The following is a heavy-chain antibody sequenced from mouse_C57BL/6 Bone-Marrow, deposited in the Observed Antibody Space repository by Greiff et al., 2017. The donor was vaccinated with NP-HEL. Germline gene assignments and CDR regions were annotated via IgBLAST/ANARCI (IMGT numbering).Heavy chain of an antibody. CDR3: ARGSRGEDYFDY. D-gene: IGHD3-1*01. CDR2: LDPSDSYT. Sequence: QVQLQQPGAELVMPGASVKLSCKASGYTFTSYWMHWVKQRPGQGLEWIGELDPSDSYTNYNQKFKGKSTLTVDKSSSTAYMQLSSLTSEDSAVYYCARGSRGEDYFDYWGQGTTLTVSS. V-gene: IGHV1-69*01. CDR1: GYTFTSYW. J-gene: IGHJ2*01.